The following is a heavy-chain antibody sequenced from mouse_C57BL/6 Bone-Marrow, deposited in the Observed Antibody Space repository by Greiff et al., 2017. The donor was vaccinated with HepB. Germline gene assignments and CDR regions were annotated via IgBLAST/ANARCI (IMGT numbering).Heavy chain of an antibody. J-gene: IGHJ2*01. V-gene: IGHV1-7*01. Sequence: QVQLQQSGAELAKPGASVKLSCKASGYTFTSYWMHWVKQRPGQGLEWIGYINPSSGYTKYNQKFKDKATLTADKSSSTAYMQLSSLTYEDSAVYYCVSPYYYGSSYGDYWGQGTTLTVSS. CDR2: INPSSGYT. CDR1: GYTFTSYW. D-gene: IGHD1-1*01. CDR3: VSPYYYGSSYGDY.